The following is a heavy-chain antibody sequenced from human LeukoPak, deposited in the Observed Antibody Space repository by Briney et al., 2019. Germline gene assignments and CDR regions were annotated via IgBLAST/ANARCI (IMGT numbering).Heavy chain of an antibody. J-gene: IGHJ4*02. CDR3: VSFYETY. D-gene: IGHD2/OR15-2a*01. Sequence: GGSLRLSCAASGNYWMHWVRQVPGKGLVWVSHINSDVSWTSYADSVKGRFTISKDNAKNTVYLQMNSLRAEDTAVSYCVSFYETYWGRGTLVTVS. V-gene: IGHV3-74*01. CDR2: INSDVSWT. CDR1: GNYW.